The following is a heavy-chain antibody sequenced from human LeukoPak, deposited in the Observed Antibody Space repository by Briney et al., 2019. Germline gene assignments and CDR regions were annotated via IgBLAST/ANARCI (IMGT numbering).Heavy chain of an antibody. D-gene: IGHD2-2*02. Sequence: GGSLRLSCAASGFTFSSYSMNWVRQAPGKGLEWVSSISSSSSYIYYADSVKGRFTISRDNAKNSLYLQMNSLRAEDTAVYYCARERVPAAIQGGTPNYWGQGTLVTVSS. CDR2: ISSSSSYI. CDR3: ARERVPAAIQGGTPNY. V-gene: IGHV3-21*01. J-gene: IGHJ4*02. CDR1: GFTFSSYS.